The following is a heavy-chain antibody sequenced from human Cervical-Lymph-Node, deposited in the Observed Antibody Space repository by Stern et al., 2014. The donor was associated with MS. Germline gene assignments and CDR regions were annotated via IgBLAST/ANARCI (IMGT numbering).Heavy chain of an antibody. CDR3: VSDGSGWRN. CDR1: GILFSGAS. J-gene: IGHJ4*02. CDR2: IRSKTNGYTA. V-gene: IGHV3-73*01. Sequence: EDQLVESGGGLVQPGGSLKLSCAASGILFSGASMHWVRQPSGKGLEWIGRIRSKTNGYTATYTASVKGRFTISRDDSKNTAYLQMNSLKTEDTAVYYCVSDGSGWRNWGQGTLVTVSS. D-gene: IGHD3-10*01.